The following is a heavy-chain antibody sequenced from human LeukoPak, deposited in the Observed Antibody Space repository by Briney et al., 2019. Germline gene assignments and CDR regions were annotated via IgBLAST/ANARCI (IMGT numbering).Heavy chain of an antibody. CDR1: GFTVSSNY. CDR2: IYSGGST. J-gene: IGHJ6*03. V-gene: IGHV3-66*01. Sequence: GGSLRLSCAASGFTVSSNYMSWVRQAPGKGLKWVSVIYSGGSTYYADSVKGRFTISRDNSKNTLYLQMNSLRAEDTAVYYCARDNYYYYMDVWGKGTTVTISS. CDR3: ARDNYYYYMDV.